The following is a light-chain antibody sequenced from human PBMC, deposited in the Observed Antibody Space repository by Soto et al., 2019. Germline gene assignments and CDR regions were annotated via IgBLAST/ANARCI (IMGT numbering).Light chain of an antibody. V-gene: IGLV2-8*01. CDR1: SSDVGGYNY. CDR3: SSYVGTNSYV. J-gene: IGLJ1*01. Sequence: QSALTQPPSASGSPGQSVTISCTGTSSDVGGYNYVSWYQQHPGKAPKLMIYEVSKRPSGVPDRFSGSKSGNTAFLTVSGLQAEDEADYYCSSYVGTNSYVFGTGTKVTVL. CDR2: EVS.